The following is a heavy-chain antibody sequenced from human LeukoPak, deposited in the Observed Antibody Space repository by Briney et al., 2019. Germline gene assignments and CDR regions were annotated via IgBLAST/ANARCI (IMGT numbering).Heavy chain of an antibody. CDR1: GYTFTSYG. CDR3: ARGAQLYRWYFDL. Sequence: WASVKVSCKASGYTFTSYGISWVRQAPGQEWMGWISAYNGNTNYAQKLQGRVTMTTDTSTSTAYMELRSLRSDDTAVYYCARGAQLYRWYFDLWGRGTLVTVSS. D-gene: IGHD2-8*01. V-gene: IGHV1-18*01. J-gene: IGHJ2*01. CDR2: ISAYNGNT.